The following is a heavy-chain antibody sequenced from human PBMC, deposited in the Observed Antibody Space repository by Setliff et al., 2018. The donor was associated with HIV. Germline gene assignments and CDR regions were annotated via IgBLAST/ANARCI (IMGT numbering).Heavy chain of an antibody. V-gene: IGHV1-2*06. CDR1: GYTFSGYY. D-gene: IGHD2-21*01. Sequence: ASVKVSCKSSGYTFSGYYVHWVRQAPGQGLEWMGRINPNSGGTDYAQKFQGRVSMTRDTSISTVYMELRSLRSDDTAEYYCARVFVLPDIVVVLDAFDIWGQGTMVTVSS. CDR2: INPNSGGT. J-gene: IGHJ3*02. CDR3: ARVFVLPDIVVVLDAFDI.